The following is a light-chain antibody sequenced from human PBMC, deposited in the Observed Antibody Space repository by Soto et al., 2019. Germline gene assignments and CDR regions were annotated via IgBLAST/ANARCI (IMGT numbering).Light chain of an antibody. V-gene: IGKV3-11*01. Sequence: EIVLTQSPATLSLSPGDRATLSCRASQSVSRSLTWYQQKPGQAPRLLIYDASTRATGIPPRFSGSGSGTDFTLTISSLEPEDFAVYYCQHRSNWPLTFGGGTKVDI. CDR3: QHRSNWPLT. CDR2: DAS. CDR1: QSVSRS. J-gene: IGKJ4*01.